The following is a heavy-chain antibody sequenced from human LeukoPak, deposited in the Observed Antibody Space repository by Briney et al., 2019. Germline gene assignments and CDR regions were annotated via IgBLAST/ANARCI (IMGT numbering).Heavy chain of an antibody. D-gene: IGHD3-22*01. Sequence: GGSLRLSCAASGFTFSSYAMHWVRQAPGKGLEWVAVISYDGSNKYYADTVKGRFTISRDNSKNTLYLQMNSLRAEDTAVYYCARTYYYDSSGYSAAFDIWGQGTMVTVSS. CDR3: ARTYYYDSSGYSAAFDI. V-gene: IGHV3-30*01. J-gene: IGHJ3*02. CDR1: GFTFSSYA. CDR2: ISYDGSNK.